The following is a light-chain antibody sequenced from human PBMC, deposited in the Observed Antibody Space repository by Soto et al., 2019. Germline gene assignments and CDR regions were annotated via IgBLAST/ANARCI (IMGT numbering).Light chain of an antibody. CDR2: GAS. Sequence: EIVLTQSPGTLSLSPGERATLSCRASQSVSSSYLAWYQQKPGQAARLLIYGASSRATGIPDRFSGSGYGTDFTLTISRLEPEDFAVYYCQQYGSSPPTFGEGTKVEIK. CDR3: QQYGSSPPT. J-gene: IGKJ1*01. V-gene: IGKV3-20*01. CDR1: QSVSSSY.